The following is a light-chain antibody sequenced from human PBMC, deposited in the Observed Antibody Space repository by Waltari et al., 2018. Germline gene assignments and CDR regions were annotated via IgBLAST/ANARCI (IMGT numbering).Light chain of an antibody. CDR2: EVS. V-gene: IGKV2-29*02. CDR3: MQGIHPST. J-gene: IGKJ3*01. CDR1: QSLLHSDGKTY. Sequence: DIVMTQTPLSLSVTPGQPASISCKSSQSLLHSDGKTYLYWYLQKPGQSPQLLIYEVSSRVSGVPDRFSGSGSGTDFTLKISRGEAEDVGVYYCMQGIHPSTFGPGTKVDIK.